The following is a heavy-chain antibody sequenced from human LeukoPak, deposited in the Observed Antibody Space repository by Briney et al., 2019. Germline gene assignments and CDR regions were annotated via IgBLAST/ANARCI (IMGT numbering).Heavy chain of an antibody. Sequence: ASVKVSCKASGYIFTSYGISWVRQAPGQGLEWMGVINPSGGSTSYAQKFQGRVTMTRDMSTSTVYMELSSLRSEDTAVYYCASQANMVRGVIGPHYYYYMDVWGKGTTVTISS. CDR2: INPSGGST. D-gene: IGHD3-10*01. V-gene: IGHV1-46*01. J-gene: IGHJ6*03. CDR1: GYIFTSYG. CDR3: ASQANMVRGVIGPHYYYYMDV.